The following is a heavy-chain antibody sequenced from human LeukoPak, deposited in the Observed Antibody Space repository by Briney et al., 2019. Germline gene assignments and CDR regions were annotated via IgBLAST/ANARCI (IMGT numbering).Heavy chain of an antibody. Sequence: PSETLSLTCTVSGGSISSSSYYWGWLRQPPGKGLEWIGSIYYSGSTYYNPSLKSRVTISVDTSKNQFSLKLSSVTAADTAVYYCARESRYYGSGSYFPYYGMDVWGQGTTVTVSS. J-gene: IGHJ6*02. CDR3: ARESRYYGSGSYFPYYGMDV. CDR1: GGSISSSSYY. V-gene: IGHV4-39*07. CDR2: IYYSGST. D-gene: IGHD3-10*01.